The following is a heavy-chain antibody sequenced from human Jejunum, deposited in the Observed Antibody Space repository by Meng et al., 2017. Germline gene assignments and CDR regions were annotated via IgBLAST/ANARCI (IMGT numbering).Heavy chain of an antibody. CDR2: INPSGGST. Sequence: ASVKVSCKASGYTFTSYYMHWVRQAPGQGLEWMGIINPSGGSTSYAQKFQGRVTMTRDTSTSTVYMELSSLRSEDTAVYYCASGDWGLGYCSSTSCSSYYYYYGMDVWGQGTTVTVSS. V-gene: IGHV1-46*01. J-gene: IGHJ6*02. D-gene: IGHD2-2*01. CDR1: GYTFTSYY. CDR3: ASGDWGLGYCSSTSCSSYYYYYGMDV.